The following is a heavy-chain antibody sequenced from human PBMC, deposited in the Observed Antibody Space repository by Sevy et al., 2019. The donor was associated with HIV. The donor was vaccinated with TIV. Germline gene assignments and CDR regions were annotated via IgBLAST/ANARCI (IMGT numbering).Heavy chain of an antibody. D-gene: IGHD3-9*01. V-gene: IGHV3-30*02. CDR2: IRYVGSNK. CDR1: GFTFSSYG. J-gene: IGHJ4*02. CDR3: AKDGGRELRYFDWHQYGIDY. Sequence: GGSLRLSCAASGFTFSSYGMHWVRQAPGKGLEWVAFIRYVGSNKYYADSVKGRFTISRDNSKNTLYLQMNSLRAEDTAVYYCAKDGGRELRYFDWHQYGIDYWGQGTLVTVSS.